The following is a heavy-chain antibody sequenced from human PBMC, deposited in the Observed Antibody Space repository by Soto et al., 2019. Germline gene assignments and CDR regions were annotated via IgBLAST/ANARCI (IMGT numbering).Heavy chain of an antibody. CDR2: IYYSGST. J-gene: IGHJ3*02. CDR3: ARLPPVVVPAAIWGAFDS. V-gene: IGHV4-59*08. CDR1: GGSISSYY. Sequence: PSETLSLTCTVSGGSISSYYWSWIRQPPGKGLEWIGYIYYSGSTNYNPSLKSRVTISVDTSKNQFSLKLSSVTAADTAVYYCARLPPVVVPAAIWGAFDSWGQGKMVTVSS. D-gene: IGHD2-2*01.